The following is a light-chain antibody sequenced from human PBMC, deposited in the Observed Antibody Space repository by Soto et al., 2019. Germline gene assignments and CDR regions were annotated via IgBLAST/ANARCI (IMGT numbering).Light chain of an antibody. CDR3: TSYSSTNTLE. Sequence: QSALTQPASVSGSPGQSITISCTGTSSDIGAYNYVSWYQQHPGKAPKLIIFDVSDRPSGVSNRFSGSKSGNTASLTISGLQAEDEADYYCTSYSSTNTLEVGGGTKVTVL. J-gene: IGLJ2*01. CDR2: DVS. CDR1: SSDIGAYNY. V-gene: IGLV2-14*01.